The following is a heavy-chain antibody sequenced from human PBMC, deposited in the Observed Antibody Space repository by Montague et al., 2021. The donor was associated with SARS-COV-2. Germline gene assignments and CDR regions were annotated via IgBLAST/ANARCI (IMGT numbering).Heavy chain of an antibody. Sequence: SETLSLTCTVSGXSTSCPNCYWGWIRQAPGKGLDWIGTIDNSGTTYYKPCVKSRLTISIDTSKNQFSLKLTSVTAADTAVYYCARHRNYGDHSLDNWFHPWGQGTLVTVSP. D-gene: IGHD4-17*01. CDR3: ARHRNYGDHSLDNWFHP. CDR1: GXSTSCPNCY. J-gene: IGHJ5*02. CDR2: IDNSGTT. V-gene: IGHV4-39*01.